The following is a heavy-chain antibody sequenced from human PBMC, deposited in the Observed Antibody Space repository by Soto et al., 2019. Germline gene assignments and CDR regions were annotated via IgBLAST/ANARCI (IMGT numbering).Heavy chain of an antibody. J-gene: IGHJ4*02. CDR1: GFIFSNYA. V-gene: IGHV3-23*01. CDR2: ISGSGVNT. CDR3: AKTESRKSWGNGPDY. Sequence: EVQLLESGGGLVYPGGSLRLSCAASGFIFSNYALSWVRQAPGKGLEWGAIISGSGVNTYYADSVKGRFTISRDNSKDTLYPQKNSLRAEDTSVYYRAKTESRKSWGNGPDYLGQGTLVTVS. D-gene: IGHD7-27*01.